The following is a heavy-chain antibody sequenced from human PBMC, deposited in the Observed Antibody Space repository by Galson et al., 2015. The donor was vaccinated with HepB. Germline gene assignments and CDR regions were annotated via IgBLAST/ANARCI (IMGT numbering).Heavy chain of an antibody. CDR2: INGYGVTT. J-gene: IGHJ3*02. Sequence: SLRLSCAASGFTFSSYWIHWVRHAPGKGLVWVSRINGYGVTTTYADSVEGRFAISRDNAKNTLYLQMNSLRAEDTAVYYCARSLGGGNFDIWGQGTMVTVSS. CDR3: ARSLGGGNFDI. CDR1: GFTFSSYW. D-gene: IGHD1-26*01. V-gene: IGHV3-74*01.